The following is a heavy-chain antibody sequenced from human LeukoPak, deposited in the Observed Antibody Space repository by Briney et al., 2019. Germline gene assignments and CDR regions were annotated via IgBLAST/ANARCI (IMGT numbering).Heavy chain of an antibody. CDR2: IIPIFGIA. Sequence: SVKVSCKASGGTFSSYAISWVRQAPGQGHEWMGRIIPIFGIANYAQKFQGRVTITADKSTSTAYMELSSLRSEDTAVYYCAAQNSSSSYYYYGMDVWGQGTTVTVSS. J-gene: IGHJ6*02. V-gene: IGHV1-69*04. D-gene: IGHD6-6*01. CDR3: AAQNSSSSYYYYGMDV. CDR1: GGTFSSYA.